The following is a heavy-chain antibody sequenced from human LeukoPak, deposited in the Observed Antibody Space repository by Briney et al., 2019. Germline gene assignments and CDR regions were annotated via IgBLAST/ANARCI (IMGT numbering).Heavy chain of an antibody. D-gene: IGHD3-10*01. Sequence: GGSRRLSCEAPGVTVDTYSLSWVRQAPGKGLEWVSSITESINYEYYADSVKGRFTISRDNAKSSLYLQMNSLRVEDTAVYYCTRDASLFFGDFWGQGTMVAVSS. V-gene: IGHV3-21*06. CDR2: ITESINYE. J-gene: IGHJ3*01. CDR3: TRDASLFFGDF. CDR1: GVTVDTYS.